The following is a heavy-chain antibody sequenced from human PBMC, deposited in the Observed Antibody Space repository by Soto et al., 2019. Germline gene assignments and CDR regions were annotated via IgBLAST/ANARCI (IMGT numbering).Heavy chain of an antibody. D-gene: IGHD3-3*01. CDR3: ARDRDTYYDFWSGPYFDY. Sequence: GGSLRLSCAAFGFTFSSYWMSWVRQAPGKGLEWVANIKQDGSEKYYVDSVKGRFTISRDNAKNSLYLQMNSLRAEDTAVYYCARDRDTYYDFWSGPYFDYWGQGNLVTVSS. V-gene: IGHV3-7*01. CDR1: GFTFSSYW. CDR2: IKQDGSEK. J-gene: IGHJ4*02.